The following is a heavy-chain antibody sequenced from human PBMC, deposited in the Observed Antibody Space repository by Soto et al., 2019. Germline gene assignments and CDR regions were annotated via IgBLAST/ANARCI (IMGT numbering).Heavy chain of an antibody. J-gene: IGHJ4*02. CDR3: ASALDPYDSSDY. V-gene: IGHV3-11*03. CDR1: GGSISSSSNY. Sequence: LSLTCAVSGGSISSSSNYWGWIRQPPGKGLGWVAYISSSSSYTTYADSVKGRFTISRDNAKNSLYLQMNSLRAEDTAVYYCASALDPYDSSDYWGQGTLVTVSS. CDR2: ISSSSSYT. D-gene: IGHD3-22*01.